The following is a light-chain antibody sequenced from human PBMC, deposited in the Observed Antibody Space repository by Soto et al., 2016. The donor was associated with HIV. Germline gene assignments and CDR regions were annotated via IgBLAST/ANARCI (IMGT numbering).Light chain of an antibody. CDR3: QQFGNKPYT. V-gene: IGKV1-5*03. Sequence: DIQMTQSPSTLSASVGDRVTITCRASQDITTWLAWYQQKPGKPPNLLIYKASNLQNGVPSRFSGSGSGTEFTLSINSLQPDDFATYYSQQFGNKPYTFGQGTKLEIK. J-gene: IGKJ2*01. CDR1: QDITTW. CDR2: KAS.